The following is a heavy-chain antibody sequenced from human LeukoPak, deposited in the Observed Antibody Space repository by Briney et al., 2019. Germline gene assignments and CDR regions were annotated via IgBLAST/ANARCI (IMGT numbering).Heavy chain of an antibody. CDR3: ARDCQYYDILAGFGY. D-gene: IGHD3-9*01. J-gene: IGHJ4*02. CDR2: ISYDGSNK. Sequence: GRSLRLSCAASGFTFSSYAMHWVRQAPGKGLEWVAVISYDGSNKYYADSVKGRFTISRDNSKNTLYLQMNSLRAEDTAVYYCARDCQYYDILAGFGYWGQGTLVIVSS. V-gene: IGHV3-30-3*01. CDR1: GFTFSSYA.